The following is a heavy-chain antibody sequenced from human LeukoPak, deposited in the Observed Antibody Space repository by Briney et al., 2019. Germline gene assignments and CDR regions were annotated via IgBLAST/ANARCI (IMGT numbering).Heavy chain of an antibody. V-gene: IGHV3-30*03. Sequence: GGSLRLSCAASGFTFSNYGVHWVRLAPGKGPEWVAVISNDGSRKDYADSVKGRFTISRDNSKNTLYLQMNSLRAEDTAVYYCATGRIAAAGNYYFDYWGQGTLVTVSS. D-gene: IGHD6-13*01. CDR2: ISNDGSRK. CDR1: GFTFSNYG. CDR3: ATGRIAAAGNYYFDY. J-gene: IGHJ4*02.